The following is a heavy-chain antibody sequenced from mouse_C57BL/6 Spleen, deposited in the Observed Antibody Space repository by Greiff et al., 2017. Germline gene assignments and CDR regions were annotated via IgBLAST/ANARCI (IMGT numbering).Heavy chain of an antibody. CDR2: IDPENGDT. CDR1: GFNIKDDY. V-gene: IGHV14-4*01. CDR3: TRSYFDD. Sequence: EVQLQQSGAELVRPGASVKLSCTASGFNIKDDYMHWVKQRPEQGLEWIGWIDPENGDTEYASKFQGKATITADTSSNTAYLQLSSLTSEDTAVYYCTRSYFDDWGQGTTLTVSS. J-gene: IGHJ2*01.